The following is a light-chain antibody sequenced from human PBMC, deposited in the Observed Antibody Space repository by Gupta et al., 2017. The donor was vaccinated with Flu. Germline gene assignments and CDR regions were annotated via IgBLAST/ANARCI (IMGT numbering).Light chain of an antibody. CDR3: SSYTGSSTV. CDR2: EVN. V-gene: IGLV2-14*01. J-gene: IGLJ2*01. Sequence: QSSLTQPASVSGSPGQSITISCTGTNSDIGSYNYVAWYQQHPGKAPKLMIFEVNNRPSEVSDRFSGSKSGNTASLTISGLQAEDEAHYYCSSYTGSSTVFGGGTKLTVI. CDR1: NSDIGSYNY.